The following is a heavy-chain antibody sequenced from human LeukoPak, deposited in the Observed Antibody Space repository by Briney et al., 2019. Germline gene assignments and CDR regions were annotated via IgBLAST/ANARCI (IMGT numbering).Heavy chain of an antibody. CDR3: ARDAAKHDAFDI. J-gene: IGHJ3*02. Sequence: GGSLRLSCAASGFTFSSYNMNWVRQAPGKGLEWVSSITSGSSYIYYADSVKGRFTISRDNAKNSLYLQMNSLRAEDTALYYCARDAAKHDAFDIWGQGTMVTVSS. V-gene: IGHV3-21*04. CDR1: GFTFSSYN. CDR2: ITSGSSYI.